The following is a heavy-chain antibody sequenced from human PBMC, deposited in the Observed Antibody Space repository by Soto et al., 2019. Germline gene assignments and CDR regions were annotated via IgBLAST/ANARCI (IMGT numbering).Heavy chain of an antibody. Sequence: SGGSLRLSCAAPGITFSNAWMTWVRQAPGKGLEWVGRIKSITDGGTTDYAAPVKGRFTISRDDSKDTLYLQMNNLRTEDTAVYHCTTDSADIVVVPATLGMDVWGQGTTVTVSS. V-gene: IGHV3-15*01. CDR3: TTDSADIVVVPATLGMDV. CDR2: IKSITDGGTT. D-gene: IGHD2-2*01. CDR1: GITFSNAW. J-gene: IGHJ6*02.